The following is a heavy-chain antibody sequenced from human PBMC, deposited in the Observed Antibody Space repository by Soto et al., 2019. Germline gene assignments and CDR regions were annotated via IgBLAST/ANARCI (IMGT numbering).Heavy chain of an antibody. CDR2: ISGSGDYT. CDR1: GFTFSIYA. Sequence: EVQLLESGGGLVQPGGSLRLSCAASGFTFSIYAMSWVRQAPGKGLEWVSAISGSGDYTYYADSVKGRFAISRDNSTNSLYLQMNILRAEDTAVYYCAKVLKAVAGTYDYWGQGTLVTVSS. D-gene: IGHD6-19*01. V-gene: IGHV3-23*01. CDR3: AKVLKAVAGTYDY. J-gene: IGHJ4*02.